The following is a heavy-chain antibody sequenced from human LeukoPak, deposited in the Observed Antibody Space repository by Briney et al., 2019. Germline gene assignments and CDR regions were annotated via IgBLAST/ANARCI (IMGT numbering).Heavy chain of an antibody. D-gene: IGHD7-27*01. CDR3: ARGGRHWGYYFDY. Sequence: PSETLSLTCTVSGGSISSSSYYWGWIRQPPGTGLEWIGSIYYSGSTYYNPSLKSRVTISVDTSKNQFSLKLSSVTAADTAVYYCARGGRHWGYYFDYWGQGTLVTVSS. J-gene: IGHJ4*02. CDR2: IYYSGST. V-gene: IGHV4-39*01. CDR1: GGSISSSSYY.